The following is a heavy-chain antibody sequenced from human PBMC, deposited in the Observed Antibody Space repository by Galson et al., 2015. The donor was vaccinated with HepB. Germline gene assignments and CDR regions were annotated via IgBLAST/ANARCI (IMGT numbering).Heavy chain of an antibody. CDR1: GYTFTGYY. CDR2: INPSNSGT. Sequence: SVKASCKASGYTFTGYYIHWVRQAPGQGLEWMGCINPSNSGTKYAQNFQGRVTMTRDTSISTAYMELSRLRSDDTAVYYCAREGGDYSLSIYWGQGTLVTVSS. V-gene: IGHV1-2*02. D-gene: IGHD2-21*01. CDR3: AREGGDYSLSIY. J-gene: IGHJ4*02.